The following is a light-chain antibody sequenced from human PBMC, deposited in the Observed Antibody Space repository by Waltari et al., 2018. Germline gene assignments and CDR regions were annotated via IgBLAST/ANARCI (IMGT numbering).Light chain of an antibody. CDR1: QSISIY. CDR3: QQRYSLPVT. V-gene: IGKV1-39*01. CDR2: AAS. Sequence: DMQLLQSPSALSVSVGDRVSITCRASQSISIYLNWYQQKPGKAPKFLIYAASSLRSGVPSKFNGSVSGTDFTLIIHSLRPEDLATYCCQQRYSLPVTFGQGTKLEI. J-gene: IGKJ2*01.